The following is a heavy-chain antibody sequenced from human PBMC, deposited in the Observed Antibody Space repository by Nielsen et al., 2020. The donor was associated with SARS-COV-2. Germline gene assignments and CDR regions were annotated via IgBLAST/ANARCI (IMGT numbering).Heavy chain of an antibody. Sequence: ASVKVSCKASGYTFTGYYMHWVRQAPGQGLEWMGWINPNSGGTNYAQKFQGRVTMTRDTSISTAYMELSRLRSDDTAVFYCARDVGGDRYSSGYWGQGTLVTVSS. CDR1: GYTFTGYY. CDR3: ARDVGGDRYSSGY. V-gene: IGHV1-2*02. J-gene: IGHJ4*02. D-gene: IGHD6-19*01. CDR2: INPNSGGT.